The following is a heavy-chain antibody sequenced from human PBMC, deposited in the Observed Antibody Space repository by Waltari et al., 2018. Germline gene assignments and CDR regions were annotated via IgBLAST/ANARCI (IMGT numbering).Heavy chain of an antibody. CDR1: GGSISSGSYY. CDR2: IYTSGST. D-gene: IGHD3-10*01. V-gene: IGHV4-61*02. Sequence: QVQLQESGTGLVKPSETLSLTCSVSGGSISSGSYYWTWIRQPAGKGLEWIGRIYTSGSTNYNPSLRSRLTISVDTSNNQFSLKLSSVTAADTAVYYCARDPPQLADAFDIWGQGTMVTVSS. CDR3: ARDPPQLADAFDI. J-gene: IGHJ3*02.